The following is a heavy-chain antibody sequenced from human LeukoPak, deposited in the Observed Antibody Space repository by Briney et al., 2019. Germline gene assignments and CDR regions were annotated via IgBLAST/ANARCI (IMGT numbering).Heavy chain of an antibody. CDR1: GGSISSGGYY. CDR2: IYYSGGT. V-gene: IGHV4-31*03. J-gene: IGHJ4*02. CDR3: VGTNYYDSSGFDY. D-gene: IGHD3-22*01. Sequence: SETLSLTCTVSGGSISSGGYYWSWIRQHPGKGLEWIGYIYYSGGTYYNPSLKSRVTISVDTSKNQFSLKLSSVTAADTAVYYCVGTNYYDSSGFDYWGQGTLVTVSS.